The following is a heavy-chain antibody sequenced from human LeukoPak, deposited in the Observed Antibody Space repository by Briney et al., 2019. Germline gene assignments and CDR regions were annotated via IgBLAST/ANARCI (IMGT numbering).Heavy chain of an antibody. CDR2: INHSGST. J-gene: IGHJ4*02. CDR3: ARGPRRVDIVATIWGYYFDY. CDR1: GGSFSGYY. D-gene: IGHD5-12*01. Sequence: SETLSLTRAVYGGSFSGYYWSWIRQPPGKGLEWIGEINHSGSTNYNPSLKSRVTISVDTSKNQFSLKLSSVTAADTAVYYCARGPRRVDIVATIWGYYFDYWGQGTLVTVSS. V-gene: IGHV4-34*01.